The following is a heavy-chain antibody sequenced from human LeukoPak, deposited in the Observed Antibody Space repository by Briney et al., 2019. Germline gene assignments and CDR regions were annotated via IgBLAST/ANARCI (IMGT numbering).Heavy chain of an antibody. D-gene: IGHD3-22*01. CDR3: AGDLRYYYDSSGYYDY. CDR1: GGTFSSYA. J-gene: IGHJ4*02. Sequence: SVKLSCKASGGTFSSYAISWVRQAPGQGLEWMGGIIPIFGTANYAQKFQGRVTITADESTSTAYMELSSLRSEDTAVYYCAGDLRYYYDSSGYYDYWGQGTLVTVSS. V-gene: IGHV1-69*01. CDR2: IIPIFGTA.